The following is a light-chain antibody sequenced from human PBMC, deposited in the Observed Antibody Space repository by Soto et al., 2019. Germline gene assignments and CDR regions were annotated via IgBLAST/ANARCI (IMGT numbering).Light chain of an antibody. CDR2: DVS. Sequence: QSALTQPASVSGSPGQSITISCTGTSSDVGGYNNVSWYQQHPGKAPKLLIYDVSNRPSGASNRFSGSKSGNTASLTISGLQAEDEADYYCSSYTGSTTLHYVFGTGTKLTVL. CDR3: SSYTGSTTLHYV. V-gene: IGLV2-14*01. J-gene: IGLJ1*01. CDR1: SSDVGGYNN.